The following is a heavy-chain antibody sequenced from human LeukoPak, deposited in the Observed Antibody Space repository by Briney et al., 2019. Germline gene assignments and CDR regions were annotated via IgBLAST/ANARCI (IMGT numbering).Heavy chain of an antibody. Sequence: ASVKVSCKASGYTFTSDDINWVRQATGQGLEWMGWMNPNSGNTGYAQKFQGRVTITRNTSISTAYMEPSSLRSEDTAVYYCARGGVPAAMGYYYYYMDVWGKGTTVTVSS. J-gene: IGHJ6*03. CDR2: MNPNSGNT. CDR1: GYTFTSDD. D-gene: IGHD2-2*01. V-gene: IGHV1-8*03. CDR3: ARGGVPAAMGYYYYYMDV.